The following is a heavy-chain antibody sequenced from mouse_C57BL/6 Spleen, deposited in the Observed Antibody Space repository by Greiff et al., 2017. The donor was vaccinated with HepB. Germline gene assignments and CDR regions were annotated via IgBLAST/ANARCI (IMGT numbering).Heavy chain of an antibody. J-gene: IGHJ1*03. Sequence: VHVKQSGAELVKPGASVKLSCTASGFNIKDYYMHWVKQRTEQGLEWIGRIDPEDGETKYAPKFQGKATITADTSSNTAYLQLSSLTSEDTAVYYCASYYGSSPWYFDVWGTGTTVTVSS. D-gene: IGHD1-1*01. CDR1: GFNIKDYY. CDR3: ASYYGSSPWYFDV. CDR2: IDPEDGET. V-gene: IGHV14-2*01.